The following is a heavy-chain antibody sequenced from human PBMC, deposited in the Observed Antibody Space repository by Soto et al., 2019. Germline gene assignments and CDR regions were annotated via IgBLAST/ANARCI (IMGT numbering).Heavy chain of an antibody. V-gene: IGHV3-7*01. CDR2: IKQDGSEK. D-gene: IGHD7-27*01. CDR3: ARDLNWGYYYYYYYMDV. CDR1: GFTFSGYG. J-gene: IGHJ6*03. Sequence: GSFLRLSSAPSGFTFSGYGRGGVGQAPGKGLEWVANIKQDGSEKYYVDSVKGRFTISRDNAKNSLYLQMNSLRAEDTAVYYCARDLNWGYYYYYYYMDVWGKGT.